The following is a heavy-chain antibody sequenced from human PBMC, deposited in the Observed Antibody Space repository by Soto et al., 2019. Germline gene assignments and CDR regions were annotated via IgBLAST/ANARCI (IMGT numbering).Heavy chain of an antibody. D-gene: IGHD1-26*01. CDR1: GYSFTSYW. J-gene: IGHJ4*02. CDR2: IYPGDSDT. Sequence: GESLKISCNASGYSFTSYWIGWVRQMPGKGLEWMGIIYPGDSDTIYSPSFQGQVTISADKSISTAYLQWNSLKASDTAMYYCARPPYSASYYYFDQWGQGTPVTVSS. V-gene: IGHV5-51*01. CDR3: ARPPYSASYYYFDQ.